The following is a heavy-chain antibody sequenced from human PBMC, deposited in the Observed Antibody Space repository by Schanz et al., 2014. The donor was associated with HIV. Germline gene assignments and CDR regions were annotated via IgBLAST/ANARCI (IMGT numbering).Heavy chain of an antibody. D-gene: IGHD3-16*02. CDR2: INQSGNT. V-gene: IGHV4-34*02. CDR3: ARGFLMGRDYDYIWGSDRYAAWFDF. CDR1: GASFSDDY. J-gene: IGHJ5*01. Sequence: QVRLQQWGAGLLRPSETLSLTCAVYGASFSDDYWTWIRQPPGKGLEWIGEINQSGNTNYNPSLKMRVTMSTDTSKKQFSLRLTSVTAADTAVYYCARGFLMGRDYDYIWGSDRYAAWFDFWGQGTLVAVSS.